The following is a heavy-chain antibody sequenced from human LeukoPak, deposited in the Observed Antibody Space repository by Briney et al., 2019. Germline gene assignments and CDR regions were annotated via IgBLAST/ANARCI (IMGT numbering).Heavy chain of an antibody. D-gene: IGHD4-17*01. Sequence: GGSLRLSCAASGFTFSTYNMNWVRQAPGKGLEWVSSISSTSSYIYYADSVKGRFTISRDNAKNSLYLQMNSLRAEDTAVYYCVRGKTTVTTWFDPWGQGTLVTVSS. CDR2: ISSTSSYI. J-gene: IGHJ5*02. CDR1: GFTFSTYN. V-gene: IGHV3-21*01. CDR3: VRGKTTVTTWFDP.